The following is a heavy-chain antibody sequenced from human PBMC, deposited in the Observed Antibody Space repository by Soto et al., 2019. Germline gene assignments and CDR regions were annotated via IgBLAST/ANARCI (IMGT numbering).Heavy chain of an antibody. CDR1: GGSISSYY. CDR2: IYTSGST. J-gene: IGHJ6*02. Sequence: SETLSLTCTVSGGSISSYYWSWIRQPAGKGLEWFGRIYTSGSTNYNPSLKSRVTMSVDTSKNQFSLKLSSVTAADTAVYYCAREFDGVAYYDSKDYYYYYGMDVWGQGTTVTVS. CDR3: AREFDGVAYYDSKDYYYYYGMDV. V-gene: IGHV4-4*07. D-gene: IGHD3-22*01.